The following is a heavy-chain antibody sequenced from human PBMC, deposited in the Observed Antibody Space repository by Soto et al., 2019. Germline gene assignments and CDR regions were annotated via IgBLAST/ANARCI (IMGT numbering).Heavy chain of an antibody. CDR2: IIPIQGTA. CDR1: GGSFTSYI. J-gene: IGHJ6*03. Sequence: QVQLVQSGAEVKKPGSSVKVSCEASGGSFTSYIFTWVRQALGQGPEWMGRIIPIQGTANYALKCQDKVTSTASKYENTAYMELRSLRPEDTALYYWAKSLIFVGHAYMGVWGKGTTVTVSS. D-gene: IGHD3-3*01. V-gene: IGHV1-69*08. CDR3: AKSLIFVGHAYMGV.